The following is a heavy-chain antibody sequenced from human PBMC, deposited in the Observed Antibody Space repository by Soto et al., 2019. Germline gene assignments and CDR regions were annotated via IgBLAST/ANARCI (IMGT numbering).Heavy chain of an antibody. CDR3: AIIDYYDSSGYYPRY. V-gene: IGHV5-51*01. CDR2: IYPGDSDT. D-gene: IGHD3-22*01. CDR1: GYSFTSYW. J-gene: IGHJ4*02. Sequence: GESLKISCKGSGYSFTSYWIGWVRQMPGKGLEWMGIIYPGDSDTRYSPSFQGQVTISADKSISTAYLQWSSLKASDTAMYYCAIIDYYDSSGYYPRYWGQGTVVTVSS.